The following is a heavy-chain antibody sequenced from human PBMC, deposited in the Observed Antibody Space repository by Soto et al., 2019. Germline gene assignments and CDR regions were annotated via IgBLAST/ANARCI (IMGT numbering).Heavy chain of an antibody. D-gene: IGHD4-17*01. V-gene: IGHV3-23*01. Sequence: GSLRLSCAASGFTFSSYAMSWVRQAPGKGLEWVSAISGSGGSTYYADSVKGRFTISRDNSKNTLYLQMNSLRAEDTAVYYCAKDYLSGDYVVGWFDPWGQGTLVTVS. J-gene: IGHJ5*02. CDR1: GFTFSSYA. CDR3: AKDYLSGDYVVGWFDP. CDR2: ISGSGGST.